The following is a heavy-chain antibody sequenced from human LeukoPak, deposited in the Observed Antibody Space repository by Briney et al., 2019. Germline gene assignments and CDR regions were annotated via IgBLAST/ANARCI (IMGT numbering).Heavy chain of an antibody. CDR1: GFTFSSYA. CDR2: ISGTGGTT. D-gene: IGHD1-14*01. CDR3: AGQAEGSYYFDY. Sequence: HVGSLRLSCAASGFTFSSYAMSWVRQAPGKGLEWVSVISGTGGTTYYADSVKGRFTISRDNSKNTLDLQMNSLRAEDTAVYYCAGQAEGSYYFDYWGQGTLVTVSS. J-gene: IGHJ4*02. V-gene: IGHV3-23*01.